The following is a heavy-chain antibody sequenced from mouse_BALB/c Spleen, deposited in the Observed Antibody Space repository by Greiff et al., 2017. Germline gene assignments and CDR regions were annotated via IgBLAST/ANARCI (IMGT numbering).Heavy chain of an antibody. V-gene: IGHV1-77*01. CDR2: IYPGSGST. Sequence: VQVVESGPELVKPGASVKMSCKASGYTFTDYVISWVKQRTGQGLEWIGEIYPGSGSTYYNEKFKGKATLTADKSSNTAYMQLSSLTSEDSAVYFCATYRGDAMDYWGQGTSVTVSS. CDR1: GYTFTDYV. CDR3: ATYRGDAMDY. D-gene: IGHD2-12*01. J-gene: IGHJ4*01.